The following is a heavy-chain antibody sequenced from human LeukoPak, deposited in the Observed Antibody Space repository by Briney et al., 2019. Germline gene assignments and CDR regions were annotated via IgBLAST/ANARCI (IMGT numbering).Heavy chain of an antibody. D-gene: IGHD6-19*01. Sequence: GASVKVSCKASGYIFTGYAISWVRQAPGQGLEWMGGIIPIFGTANYAQKFQGRVTITADESTSTAYMELSSLRSEETAVYYCARIGTIAVAGTSPFDYWGQGTLVTVSS. CDR2: IIPIFGTA. CDR1: GYIFTGYA. V-gene: IGHV1-69*13. CDR3: ARIGTIAVAGTSPFDY. J-gene: IGHJ4*02.